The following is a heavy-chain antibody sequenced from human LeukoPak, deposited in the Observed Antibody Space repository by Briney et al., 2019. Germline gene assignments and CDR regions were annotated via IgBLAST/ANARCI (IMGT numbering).Heavy chain of an antibody. V-gene: IGHV6-1*01. D-gene: IGHD6-19*01. Sequence: SQTLSLTCAISGDSVSSDIAAGNWIRQSPSRGLEWRGRTYYRSKWYNDYAESMEGRMTISQDTSKNQYSLHLTSVTPDDTAVYYCARDLGTTGWHTFDYWGQGTLVTVSS. CDR3: ARDLGTTGWHTFDY. J-gene: IGHJ4*02. CDR1: GDSVSSDIAA. CDR2: TYYRSKWYN.